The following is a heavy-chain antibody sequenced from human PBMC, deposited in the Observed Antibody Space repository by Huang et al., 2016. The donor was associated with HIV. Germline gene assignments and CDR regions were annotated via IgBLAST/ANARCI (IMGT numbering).Heavy chain of an antibody. Sequence: QLHLQQSGPGLVRPSETLSLICTVSGGSITSSNHYWGWIRQTPGKGLEWIGNFYYSGDAYYTPSLKNRVSISIDTSEGQVSLRLSSVIATDTAVYYCASGEYGKNAYDIWGQGTVVTVSA. CDR2: FYYSGDA. D-gene: IGHD2-2*01. J-gene: IGHJ3*02. CDR1: GGSITSSNHY. V-gene: IGHV4-39*01. CDR3: ASGEYGKNAYDI.